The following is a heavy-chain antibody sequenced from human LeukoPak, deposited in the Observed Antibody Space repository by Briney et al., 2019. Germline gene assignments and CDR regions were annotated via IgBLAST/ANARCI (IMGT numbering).Heavy chain of an antibody. J-gene: IGHJ1*01. Sequence: PSQTLSLTCTVSGGSISSGDYFWSWIRQHPGKGLEWIGYIYYSGSTYYNPSLKGRVTISVDTSKNQFSLRLSSVTAADTAIYYCASVCYDTSVQHWGQGSLVTVSS. CDR2: IYYSGST. D-gene: IGHD2-8*01. V-gene: IGHV4-31*03. CDR1: GGSISSGDYF. CDR3: ASVCYDTSVQH.